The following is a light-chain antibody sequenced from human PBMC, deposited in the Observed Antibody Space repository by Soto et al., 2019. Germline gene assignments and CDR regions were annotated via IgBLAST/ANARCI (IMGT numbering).Light chain of an antibody. Sequence: EIVMTQSPATPSVSPGERATLSCRASQSVSIDLAWYQQTPGQAPRLLIHDASNRATGIPDRFSGSGSGTDFTLTISRLEPEDFAVYYCQQYGSSGTFGQGTKVDIK. CDR1: QSVSID. CDR2: DAS. J-gene: IGKJ1*01. V-gene: IGKV3-20*01. CDR3: QQYGSSGT.